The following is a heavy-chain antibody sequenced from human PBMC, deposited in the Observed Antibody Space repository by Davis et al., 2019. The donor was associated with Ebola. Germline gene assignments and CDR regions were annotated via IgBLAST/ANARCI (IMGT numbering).Heavy chain of an antibody. CDR3: ARDPAADYGGKLDY. V-gene: IGHV1-2*02. J-gene: IGHJ4*02. CDR2: INPNSGDT. CDR1: GYTFTGFY. D-gene: IGHD4-23*01. Sequence: ASVRVSCKTSGYTFTGFYIHWVRQAPGQGLEWIGCINPNSGDTNIAQRFQHRVTMTSDTPMSAAHMAVTMLTSDDTAVYYCARDPAADYGGKLDYWGQGTLVTVSS.